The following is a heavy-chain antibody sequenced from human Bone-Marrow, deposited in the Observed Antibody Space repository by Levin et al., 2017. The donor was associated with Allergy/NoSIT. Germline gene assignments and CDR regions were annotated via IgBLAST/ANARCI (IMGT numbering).Heavy chain of an antibody. D-gene: IGHD6-13*01. CDR2: IDPSDSYT. CDR3: ATTHRSSWYLPLV. CDR1: GYSFTSYW. V-gene: IGHV5-10-1*01. Sequence: KHGESLKISCKDSGYSFTSYWISWVRQMPGKGLEWMGRIDPSDSYTNYSPSFQGHVTISADKSISTAYLQWSSLKASDTAMYYCATTHRSSWYLPLVWGKGTTVSVSS. J-gene: IGHJ6*04.